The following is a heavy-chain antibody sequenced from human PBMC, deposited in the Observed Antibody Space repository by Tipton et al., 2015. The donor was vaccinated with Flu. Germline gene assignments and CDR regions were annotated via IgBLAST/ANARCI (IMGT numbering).Heavy chain of an antibody. CDR2: ISSNGDNT. J-gene: IGHJ5*02. CDR3: ARGDSSGSLLDP. V-gene: IGHV3-64*01. CDR1: GFTFSSYA. Sequence: SLRLSCAASGFTFSSYAMHWVRQAPGMGLEFVSAISSNGDNTYYANSVKGRFTISRVNSKNTLYLQMGSLRTEDMAVYYCARGDSSGSLLDPWGQGTLVTVSS. D-gene: IGHD3-22*01.